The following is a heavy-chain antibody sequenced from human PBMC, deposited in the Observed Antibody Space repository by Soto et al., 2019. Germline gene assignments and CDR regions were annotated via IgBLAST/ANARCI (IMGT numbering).Heavy chain of an antibody. CDR1: GYTFTSYA. D-gene: IGHD4-17*01. J-gene: IGHJ1*01. Sequence: GASVKVSCKASGYTFTSYAMHWVRQAPGQRLEWMGWINAGNGNTKYSQKFQGRVTITRDTSASTAYMELSSLRSEDTAVYYCARVSYDYGSNTAEYFQHWGQGTLVTVSS. CDR3: ARVSYDYGSNTAEYFQH. V-gene: IGHV1-3*01. CDR2: INAGNGNT.